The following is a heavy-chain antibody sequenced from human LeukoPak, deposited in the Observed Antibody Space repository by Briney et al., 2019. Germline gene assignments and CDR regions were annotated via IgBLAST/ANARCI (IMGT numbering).Heavy chain of an antibody. CDR2: INQDGRET. CDR1: GFTFDDYG. V-gene: IGHV3-7*03. D-gene: IGHD3-10*01. J-gene: IGHJ5*02. Sequence: GGSLRLSCAASGFTFDDYGMSWVRQVPGKRLEWVANINQDGRETYYLDSVKGRFTISRDNAKSSLYLQMNSLRAEDTAVYYCARGLLWFGESVTTNWFDPWGQGALVTVSS. CDR3: ARGLLWFGESVTTNWFDP.